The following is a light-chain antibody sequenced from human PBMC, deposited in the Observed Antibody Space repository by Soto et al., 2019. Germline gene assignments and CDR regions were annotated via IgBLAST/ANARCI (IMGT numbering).Light chain of an antibody. J-gene: IGKJ1*01. Sequence: DIPMTQSPASLSASVGDRVTISCRASQSISGYLNWYQQKPEKAPELLIYAASTLQAGVPSRFSGSGSGTEFTLSINSLQPEDFATYYCQQSFRARSFGQGTRVQF. CDR2: AAS. CDR3: QQSFRARS. V-gene: IGKV1-39*01. CDR1: QSISGY.